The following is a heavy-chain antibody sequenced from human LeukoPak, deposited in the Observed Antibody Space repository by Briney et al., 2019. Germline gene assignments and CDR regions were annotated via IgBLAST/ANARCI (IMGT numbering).Heavy chain of an antibody. Sequence: ASVKVSCKASGYTFTSYYMHWVRQAPGQGLEWMGIINPSGGSTSYAQKLQGRVTMTTDTSTSTAYMELRSLRSDDTAVYYCARVSDYYDSSGYYLDYWGQGTLVTVSS. J-gene: IGHJ4*02. V-gene: IGHV1-46*01. CDR2: INPSGGST. D-gene: IGHD3-22*01. CDR1: GYTFTSYY. CDR3: ARVSDYYDSSGYYLDY.